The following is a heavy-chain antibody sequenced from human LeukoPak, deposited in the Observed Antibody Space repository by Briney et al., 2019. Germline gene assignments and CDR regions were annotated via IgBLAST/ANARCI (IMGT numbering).Heavy chain of an antibody. V-gene: IGHV4-34*01. D-gene: IGHD5-18*01. Sequence: SETLSLTCAVYGGSFSGYYWSWIRQPPGKGLERIGEINHSGSTNYNPSLKSRVTISVDTSKNQFSLKLSSVTAADTAVYYCARDAEVDTAMVPRWYFDLWGRGTLVTVSS. CDR1: GGSFSGYY. J-gene: IGHJ2*01. CDR3: ARDAEVDTAMVPRWYFDL. CDR2: INHSGST.